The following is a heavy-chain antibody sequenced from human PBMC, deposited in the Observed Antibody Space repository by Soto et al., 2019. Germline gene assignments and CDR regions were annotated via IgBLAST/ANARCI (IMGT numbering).Heavy chain of an antibody. V-gene: IGHV1-69*01. J-gene: IGHJ4*02. CDR3: ARDGGRHSGGIDY. Sequence: QVQLVQSGAEVKKPGCSVKVSCKAAGGTFSSYSINWVLQAPGQGLEWMGEIIHIFGTANYAQKFQDRVTTTAAESTRTAYMELSSLRYEDTAVYYCARDGGRHSGGIDYWGQGTLVTVSS. CDR2: IIHIFGTA. CDR1: GGTFSSYS. D-gene: IGHD1-26*01.